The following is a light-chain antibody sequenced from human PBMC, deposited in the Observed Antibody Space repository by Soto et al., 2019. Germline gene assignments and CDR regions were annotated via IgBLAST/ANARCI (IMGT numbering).Light chain of an antibody. J-gene: IGKJ1*01. V-gene: IGKV3-20*01. CDR2: AAS. CDR1: QSVSSTY. Sequence: LAPGERATLSCRASQSVSSTYLAWYQQKPGQAPRPLISAASSRATGTPDRFSGSGSGTDFTLTISRLEPEDFAVYYCQQYGSSRWTFGQGTKV. CDR3: QQYGSSRWT.